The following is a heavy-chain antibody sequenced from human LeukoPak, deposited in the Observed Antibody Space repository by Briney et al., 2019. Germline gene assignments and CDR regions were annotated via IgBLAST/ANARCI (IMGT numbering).Heavy chain of an antibody. CDR2: ISSNGGST. CDR1: GFTFSSYA. Sequence: PGGSLRLSCAASGFTFSSYAMHWVRQAPGKGLEYVSAISSNGGSTYYANSVKGRFTISRDNSKNTLYLQMGSLRAEDMAVYYCARSRGWQFDDAFDIWGQGTMVTVSS. J-gene: IGHJ3*02. V-gene: IGHV3-64*01. CDR3: ARSRGWQFDDAFDI. D-gene: IGHD2-15*01.